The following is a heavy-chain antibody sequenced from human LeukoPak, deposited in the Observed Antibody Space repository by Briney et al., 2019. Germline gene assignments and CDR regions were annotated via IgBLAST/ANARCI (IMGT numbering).Heavy chain of an antibody. D-gene: IGHD2-15*01. Sequence: ASVTVSCKASGHTFTSHYMHWVRQAPGQGLEWMGVINRSGVSTSYAQKFQGRVTMARDTSTSTVYMELSSLTSEDTAVYYCARESAPSGYGAGVDYWGQGTLVTVFS. CDR2: INRSGVST. CDR1: GHTFTSHY. J-gene: IGHJ4*02. V-gene: IGHV1-46*01. CDR3: ARESAPSGYGAGVDY.